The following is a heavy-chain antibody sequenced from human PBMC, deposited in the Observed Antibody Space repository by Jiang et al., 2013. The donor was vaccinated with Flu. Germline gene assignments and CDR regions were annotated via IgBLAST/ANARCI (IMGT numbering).Heavy chain of an antibody. Sequence: VQLVESGGGVVQPGRSLRLSCAASGFTFNNYGTHWVRQAPVKGLEWVAAISHDGSSKYYADSVKGRFTISRDNSKNTLYLQMNSLTTEDTAVYFCAKVGIVGSHGPWYMDVWGKGTTVTVSS. J-gene: IGHJ6*04. V-gene: IGHV3-30*18. D-gene: IGHD1-26*01. CDR2: ISHDGSSK. CDR3: AKVGIVGSHGPWYMDV. CDR1: GFTFNNYG.